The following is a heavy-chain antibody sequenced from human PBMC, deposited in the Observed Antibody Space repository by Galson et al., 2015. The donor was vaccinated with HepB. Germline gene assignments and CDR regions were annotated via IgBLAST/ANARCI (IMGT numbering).Heavy chain of an antibody. CDR1: GFTFSSYG. Sequence: SLRLSCAASGFTFSSYGMHWVRQAPGKGLEWVAVISYDGSNKYYADSVKGRFTISRDNSKNTLYLQMNSLRAEDTAVYYCAKVGEPGAFDYWGQGTLVTVSS. V-gene: IGHV3-30*18. CDR2: ISYDGSNK. CDR3: AKVGEPGAFDY. D-gene: IGHD1-14*01. J-gene: IGHJ4*02.